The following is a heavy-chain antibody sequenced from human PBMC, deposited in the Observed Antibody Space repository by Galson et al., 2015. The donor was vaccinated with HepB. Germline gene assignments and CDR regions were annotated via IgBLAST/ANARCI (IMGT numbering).Heavy chain of an antibody. J-gene: IGHJ6*03. D-gene: IGHD6-6*01. CDR3: ATSGASSSSEYYYYYMDV. CDR1: GYTLTELS. CDR2: FDPEDGET. V-gene: IGHV1-24*01. Sequence: SVKVSCKVSGYTLTELSMHWVRQAPGKGLEWMGGFDPEDGETIYAQKFQGRVTMTEDTSTDTAYMELSSLRSEDTAVYYCATSGASSSSEYYYYYMDVWGKGTTVTVSS.